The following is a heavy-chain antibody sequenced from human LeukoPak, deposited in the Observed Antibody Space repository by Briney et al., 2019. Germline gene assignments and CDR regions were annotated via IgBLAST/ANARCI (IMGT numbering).Heavy chain of an antibody. CDR3: AKADVRGVITTPPGY. J-gene: IGHJ4*02. Sequence: GGSLRLSCAASGFTFDDYAMHWVRQAPGKGLEWVSGISWNSGSMGYADSVKGRFTISRDNSKNTLYLQMNSLRAEDTAVYYCAKADVRGVITTPPGYWGQGTLVTVSS. D-gene: IGHD3-10*01. V-gene: IGHV3-9*01. CDR2: ISWNSGSM. CDR1: GFTFDDYA.